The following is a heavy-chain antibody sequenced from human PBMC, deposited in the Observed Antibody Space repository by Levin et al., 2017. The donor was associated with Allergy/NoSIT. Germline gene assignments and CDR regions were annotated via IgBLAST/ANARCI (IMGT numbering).Heavy chain of an antibody. V-gene: IGHV3-48*03. D-gene: IGHD5-12*01. J-gene: IGHJ6*04. CDR2: ISSSGSTI. CDR3: ARGGSRATITPPYYYYYYGMDV. CDR1: GFTFSSYE. Sequence: RGESLKISCAASGFTFSSYEMNWVRQAPGKGLEWVSYISSSGSTIYYADSVKGRFTISRDNAKNSLYLQMNSLRAEDTAVYYCARGGSRATITPPYYYYYYGMDVWGKGTTVTVSS.